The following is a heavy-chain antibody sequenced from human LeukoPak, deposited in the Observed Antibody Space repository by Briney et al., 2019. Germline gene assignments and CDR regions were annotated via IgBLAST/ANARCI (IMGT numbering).Heavy chain of an antibody. V-gene: IGHV1-69*05. Sequence: SVKVSCKTSGGTFNNSAISWARQAPGQGLEWLGGIMPLFGTAGYAQKFQGRVTITKDESTRTVYLELTSLTSDDTAVYYCARDVHGDYGSGWFDPWGQGTLVSVSS. D-gene: IGHD4-17*01. CDR1: GGTFNNSA. CDR2: IMPLFGTA. J-gene: IGHJ5*02. CDR3: ARDVHGDYGSGWFDP.